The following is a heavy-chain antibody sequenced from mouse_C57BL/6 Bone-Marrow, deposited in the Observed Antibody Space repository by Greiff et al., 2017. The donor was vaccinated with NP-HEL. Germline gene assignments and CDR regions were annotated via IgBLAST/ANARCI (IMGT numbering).Heavy chain of an antibody. CDR3: ARIDY. Sequence: EVQLQQPGPVLVRPGSSVKLSCKASGYTFTDYYMHWVKQSPIQGLEWIGNINPSDGGTSYNQKFKGKATLTVDKSSSTAYMGLNSLTSEDSAVYYCARIDYWGQGTTLTVSA. CDR1: GYTFTDYY. CDR2: INPSDGGT. V-gene: IGHV1-19*01. J-gene: IGHJ2*01.